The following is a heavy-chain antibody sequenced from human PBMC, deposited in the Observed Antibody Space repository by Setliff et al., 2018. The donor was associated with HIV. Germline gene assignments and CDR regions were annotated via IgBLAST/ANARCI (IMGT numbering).Heavy chain of an antibody. J-gene: IGHJ3*02. CDR2: INHSGGT. CDR3: ARSDSGYRSSWAPFDI. Sequence: SETLSLTCAVYGVSFSGYYWSWIRQPPGKGLEWIGEINHSGGTNYNPSLKSRVNISVDTSKKQFSLNLSSVTAADTAVYYCARSDSGYRSSWAPFDIWGQGTMVTVSS. CDR1: GVSFSGYY. V-gene: IGHV4-34*01. D-gene: IGHD6-13*01.